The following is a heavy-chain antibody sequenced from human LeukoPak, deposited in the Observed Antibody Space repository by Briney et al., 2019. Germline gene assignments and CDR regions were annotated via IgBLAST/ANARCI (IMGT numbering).Heavy chain of an antibody. CDR2: IYPGDSDT. J-gene: IGHJ4*02. CDR3: ARQRGPLAGTLDY. Sequence: GGSLKISCKGSGYSFTSYWSGGVRQVPGKGLEWMGIIYPGDSDTRYSPSFQGQVTISADKSSSTTYLQWSSLKASNTAMYYCARQRGPLAGTLDYWGQGTLVTVSS. CDR1: GYSFTSYW. D-gene: IGHD6-19*01. V-gene: IGHV5-51*01.